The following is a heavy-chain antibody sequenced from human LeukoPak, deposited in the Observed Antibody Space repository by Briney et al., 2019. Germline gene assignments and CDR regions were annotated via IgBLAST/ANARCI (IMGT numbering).Heavy chain of an antibody. Sequence: GRSLRLSCAASGFTFSSYGMHWVRQAPGKGLEWVALISYDGSNKYYADSVKGRFTISRDNSKNTLYLRMNSLRAEDTAVYYCAKDFAPYCGGDCYSYFDYWGQGTLVTVSS. V-gene: IGHV3-30*18. CDR2: ISYDGSNK. D-gene: IGHD2-21*02. CDR1: GFTFSSYG. J-gene: IGHJ4*02. CDR3: AKDFAPYCGGDCYSYFDY.